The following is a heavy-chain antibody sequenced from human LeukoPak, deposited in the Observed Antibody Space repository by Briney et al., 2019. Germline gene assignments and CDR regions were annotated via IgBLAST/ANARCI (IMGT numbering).Heavy chain of an antibody. V-gene: IGHV4-59*12. D-gene: IGHD1-26*01. J-gene: IGHJ3*02. CDR3: ARDPGEWELFGAFDI. CDR2: IYYTGST. CDR1: GGSISNYY. Sequence: SETLSLTCTVSGGSISNYYWSWIRQPPGKGLEWIGYIYYTGSTSYNPSLKSRVTISIDTSKNQFSLKLSSVTAADTAVYYCARDPGEWELFGAFDIWGQGTMVTVSS.